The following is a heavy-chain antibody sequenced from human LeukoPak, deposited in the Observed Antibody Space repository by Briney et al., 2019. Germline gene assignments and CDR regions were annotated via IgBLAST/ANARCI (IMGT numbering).Heavy chain of an antibody. J-gene: IGHJ4*02. CDR3: AAQFKKGY. V-gene: IGHV3-23*01. Sequence: GGSLRLSCATSGLTFSNSGMSWVRQAPGKGLEWVSSIGGSNTNTYYADSVKGRFTISRDNSKSTVSLQMSSLRAEDTAVYYCAAQFKKGYWGQGTLVTVSS. CDR1: GLTFSNSG. CDR2: IGGSNTNT.